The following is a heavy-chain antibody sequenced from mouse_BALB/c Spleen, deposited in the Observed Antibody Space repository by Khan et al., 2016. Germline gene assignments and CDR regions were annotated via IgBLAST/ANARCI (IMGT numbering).Heavy chain of an antibody. J-gene: IGHJ3*01. V-gene: IGHV3-2*02. CDR3: GREDYSLFTY. D-gene: IGHD1-1*02. CDR2: INYSGDT. CDR1: GYSITSDYA. Sequence: EVQLQESGPGLMKPSQSLSLTCTVTGYSITSDYAWNWIRQFPGNKLEWMGYINYSGDTSHNPSLKSRISIIRDTSKNQFFLQLNSVTTDDGARCYCGREDYSLFTYWGQGTVVAVSA.